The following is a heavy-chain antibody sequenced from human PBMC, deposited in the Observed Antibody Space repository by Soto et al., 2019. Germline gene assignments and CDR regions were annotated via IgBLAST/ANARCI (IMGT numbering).Heavy chain of an antibody. CDR2: ISNTGDYI. J-gene: IGHJ6*02. D-gene: IGHD2-21*01. CDR3: ARALNSLYRMDV. V-gene: IGHV3-21*01. CDR1: GFTFSSYS. Sequence: EVQLVESGGGLVQPGGSLRLSCAASGFTFSSYSLNWVRQAPGKGLEWVSSISNTGDYIYYADSVRGRFTISRDNVKNSLYLQMSSLRAEDTAVYYCARALNSLYRMDVWGQGTTVTVSS.